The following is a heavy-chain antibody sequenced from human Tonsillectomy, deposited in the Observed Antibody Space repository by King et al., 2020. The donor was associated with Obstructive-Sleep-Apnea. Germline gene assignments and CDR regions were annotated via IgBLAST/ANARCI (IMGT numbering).Heavy chain of an antibody. D-gene: IGHD2-2*01. CDR1: EFALSNGRTG. V-gene: IGHV2-26*01. Sequence: VTLKESGPVLVKPTKTLTLTCTVSEFALSNGRTGVSWIRQPPGKALEWLAHIFSNDEKSYNTSLKSRLTISKDTSKSQVVLTMTNMDPVDTATYYCARVGYCNSISLGCTYGMDVWGQGTTVTVSS. J-gene: IGHJ6*02. CDR2: IFSNDEK. CDR3: ARVGYCNSISLGCTYGMDV.